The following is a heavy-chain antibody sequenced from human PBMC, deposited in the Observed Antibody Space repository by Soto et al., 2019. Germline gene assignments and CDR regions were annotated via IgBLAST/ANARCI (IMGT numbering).Heavy chain of an antibody. D-gene: IGHD6-13*01. Sequence: GDSLKISCKGSGYSFTSYLISWGLQIPWKGLEWMGRIDPSDSYTNYSPSFQGHVTISADKSISTAYLQWSSLKASDTAMYYCARRVMAAAGIYGMDGWGQRTTVTVSS. CDR1: GYSFTSYL. CDR3: ARRVMAAAGIYGMDG. J-gene: IGHJ6*02. V-gene: IGHV5-10-1*01. CDR2: IDPSDSYT.